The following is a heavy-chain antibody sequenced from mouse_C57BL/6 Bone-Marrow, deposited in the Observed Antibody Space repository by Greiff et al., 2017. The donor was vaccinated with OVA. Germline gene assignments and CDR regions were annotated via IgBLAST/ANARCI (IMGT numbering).Heavy chain of an antibody. CDR1: GYTFTSYW. V-gene: IGHV1-72*01. CDR3: ARSYYGSSLYAFYAMDY. D-gene: IGHD1-1*01. J-gene: IGHJ4*01. CDR2: IDPNSGGT. Sequence: QVQLQQPGAELVKPGASVKLSCKASGYTFTSYWMHWVKQRPGRGLEWIGRIDPNSGGTKYNEKFKSKATLTVDKPSSTAYMQLISLTSEDSAVYYCARSYYGSSLYAFYAMDYWGQGTSVTVSS.